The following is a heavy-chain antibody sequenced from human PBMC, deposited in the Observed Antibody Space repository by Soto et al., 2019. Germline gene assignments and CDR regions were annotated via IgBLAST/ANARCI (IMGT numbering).Heavy chain of an antibody. CDR3: ATGVIWIGYFTVDS. D-gene: IGHD3-3*01. Sequence: SVKVSCKASGGSFGKSAINWVRQTPGQGLEWLGGFIPVYRTLNYAQKFQGRVTITADESTGTAYMTLSSLASDDTAVYYCATGVIWIGYFTVDSWGQGTRVTAPQ. V-gene: IGHV1-69*13. CDR2: FIPVYRTL. CDR1: GGSFGKSA. J-gene: IGHJ4*02.